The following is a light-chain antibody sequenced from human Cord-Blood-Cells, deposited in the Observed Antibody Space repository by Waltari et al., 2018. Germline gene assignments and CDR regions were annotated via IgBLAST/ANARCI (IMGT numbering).Light chain of an antibody. Sequence: DIQMTQSPSSLSASVGDRVTITCQASQDISNYLNWYQQKPGKAPKLLISVASNLETGVPSRFSGSGSGTDFTFTISSLQPEDIATYYCQQYDNLPLTFGGGTKVEIK. CDR2: VAS. J-gene: IGKJ4*01. CDR3: QQYDNLPLT. CDR1: QDISNY. V-gene: IGKV1-33*01.